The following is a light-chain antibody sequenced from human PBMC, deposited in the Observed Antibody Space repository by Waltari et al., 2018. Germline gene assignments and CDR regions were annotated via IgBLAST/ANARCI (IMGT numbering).Light chain of an antibody. Sequence: QSALTKPASVSASPGQSITISCTGTSSDVGSYNVVSWYQQHPGKAPKLMIYEGSKRPSGVSNRFSGSKSGNTASLTISGLQAEDEADYYCCSYAGSSTWVFGGGTKLTVL. CDR2: EGS. CDR1: SSDVGSYNV. V-gene: IGLV2-23*01. CDR3: CSYAGSSTWV. J-gene: IGLJ3*02.